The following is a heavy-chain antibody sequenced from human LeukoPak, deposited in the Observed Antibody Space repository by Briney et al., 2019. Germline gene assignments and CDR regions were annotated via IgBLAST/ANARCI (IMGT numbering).Heavy chain of an antibody. CDR1: GFTFSGYW. CDR2: IKEDGSEK. D-gene: IGHD3-22*01. Sequence: PGGSLRLSCAASGFTFSGYWMSWVRQAPGKGLEWVANIKEDGSEKYYVDSVKGRFTISRDNAKNSLFLQMNSLRAEETAVYYCARGEYYYDGGYWGQGTLVTVSS. V-gene: IGHV3-7*04. J-gene: IGHJ4*02. CDR3: ARGEYYYDGGY.